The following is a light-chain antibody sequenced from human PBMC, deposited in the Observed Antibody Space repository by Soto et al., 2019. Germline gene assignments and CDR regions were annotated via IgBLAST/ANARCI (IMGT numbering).Light chain of an antibody. CDR1: QGILNW. V-gene: IGKV1-12*01. CDR2: TAS. Sequence: DIQMTQSPASVSASVGDRVTITCRASQGILNWLAWYQQKPGKAPKLLISTASSLQSGVPSRFSGSGSGTDFTLTISSLQPEDFATYYCQQSYSTTWTFGQGTKVDIK. CDR3: QQSYSTTWT. J-gene: IGKJ1*01.